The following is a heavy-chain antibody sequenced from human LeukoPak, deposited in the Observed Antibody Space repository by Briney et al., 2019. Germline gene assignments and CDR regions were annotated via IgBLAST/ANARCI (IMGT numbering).Heavy chain of an antibody. CDR1: GFTFSSYS. CDR3: AKAATPYYDSSGYYKY. V-gene: IGHV3-21*04. D-gene: IGHD3-22*01. CDR2: ISSSSSYI. Sequence: GGSLRLSCAASGFTFSSYSMNWVRQAPGKGLEWVSSISSSSSYIYYADSVKGRFTISRDNAKNSLYLQMNSLRAEDTALYYCAKAATPYYDSSGYYKYWGQGTLVTVSS. J-gene: IGHJ4*02.